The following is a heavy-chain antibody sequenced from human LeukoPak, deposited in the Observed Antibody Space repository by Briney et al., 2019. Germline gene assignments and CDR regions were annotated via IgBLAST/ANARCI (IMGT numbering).Heavy chain of an antibody. J-gene: IGHJ4*02. CDR2: IYYSGNT. CDR3: ARHLPRGVGLFYFDS. CDR1: GGSMSSSSYY. Sequence: SETLSLTCTVSGGSMSSSSYYWGWIRQPPGKGLEWIGSIYYSGNTYYNPSLKSRVTISVYTSNNQFSLKLSSVTAADTAVYYCARHLPRGVGLFYFDSWGQGTLVTVSS. D-gene: IGHD1-26*01. V-gene: IGHV4-39*01.